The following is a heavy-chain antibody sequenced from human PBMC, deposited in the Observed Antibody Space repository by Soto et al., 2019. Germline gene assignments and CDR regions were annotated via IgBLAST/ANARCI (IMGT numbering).Heavy chain of an antibody. D-gene: IGHD4-17*01. Sequence: PSETLSLTCTVSGGSVSSGSYYWSWIRQPPGKGLEWIGYIYYSGSTNYNPSLKSRVTISVDTSKNQFSPKLSSVTAADTAVYYCARLDYFGAYWGQGTLVTVSS. CDR2: IYYSGST. V-gene: IGHV4-61*01. CDR1: GGSVSSGSYY. CDR3: ARLDYFGAY. J-gene: IGHJ4*02.